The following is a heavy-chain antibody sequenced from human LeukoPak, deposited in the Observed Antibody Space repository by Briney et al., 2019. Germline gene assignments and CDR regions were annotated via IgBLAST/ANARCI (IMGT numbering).Heavy chain of an antibody. D-gene: IGHD3-10*01. CDR2: FYYSGST. Sequence: SETLSLTCTVSGGSITSSNYYWGWIRQPPGKGLEWIGSFYYSGSTIYNPSLKSRVTISVDTSKNQFSLKLSSVTAADTAVYYCVYYYGSGSVEYWGQGTLVTVSS. V-gene: IGHV4-39*01. CDR1: GGSITSSNYY. CDR3: VYYYGSGSVEY. J-gene: IGHJ4*02.